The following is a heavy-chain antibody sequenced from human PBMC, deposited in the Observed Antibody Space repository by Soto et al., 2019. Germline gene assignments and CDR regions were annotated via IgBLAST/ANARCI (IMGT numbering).Heavy chain of an antibody. D-gene: IGHD3-22*01. J-gene: IGHJ5*02. Sequence: QVQLVESGGGVVQPGRSLRLSCAASGFTFSSYGMHWVRQAPGKGLEWVAVISYDGSNKYYADSVKGRFTISRDNSKNTLYLQMNCLRAEDTAVYYCAKDRGLGSRWFDPWGQGTLVTVSS. CDR3: AKDRGLGSRWFDP. V-gene: IGHV3-30*18. CDR2: ISYDGSNK. CDR1: GFTFSSYG.